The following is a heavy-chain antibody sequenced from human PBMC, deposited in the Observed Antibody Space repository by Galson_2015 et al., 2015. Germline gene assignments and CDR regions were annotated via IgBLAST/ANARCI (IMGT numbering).Heavy chain of an antibody. D-gene: IGHD2-2*01. J-gene: IGHJ4*02. CDR1: GFTFSSYA. CDR3: ARESPSYCSSTSCPQIDY. V-gene: IGHV3-23*01. CDR2: ISGSGGST. Sequence: SLRLSCAASGFTFSSYAMSWVRQAPGKGLEWVSAISGSGGSTYYADSVKGRFTISRDNSKNTLYLQMNSLRAEDTAVYYCARESPSYCSSTSCPQIDYWGQGTLVTVSS.